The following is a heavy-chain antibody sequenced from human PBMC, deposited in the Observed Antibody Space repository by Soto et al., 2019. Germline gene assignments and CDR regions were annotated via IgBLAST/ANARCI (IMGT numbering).Heavy chain of an antibody. CDR2: INAGNGNT. J-gene: IGHJ4*02. Sequence: ASVKVSCKVSGSTFSDYSIHWVRQAPGERLQWMGRINAGNGNTENSQKFQGRVTITRDTSANTVNMELSSLRSEDTAVFYCATVPLYCYTGHCYGFDYWGQGTLVTVSS. CDR3: ATVPLYCYTGHCYGFDY. CDR1: GSTFSDYS. V-gene: IGHV1-3*01. D-gene: IGHD3-16*02.